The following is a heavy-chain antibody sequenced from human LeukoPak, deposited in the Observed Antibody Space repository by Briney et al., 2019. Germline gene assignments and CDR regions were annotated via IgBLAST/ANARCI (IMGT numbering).Heavy chain of an antibody. J-gene: IGHJ6*04. CDR1: GGSISSGGYY. V-gene: IGHV4-39*07. Sequence: PSETLSLTCTVSGGSISSGGYYWSWIRQPPGKGLEWIGEINHSGSTNYNPSLKSRVTISVDTSKNQFSLKLSSVTAADTAVYYCASPAVAGIRGTYYYYGMDVWGKGTTVTVSS. CDR3: ASPAVAGIRGTYYYYGMDV. D-gene: IGHD6-19*01. CDR2: INHSGST.